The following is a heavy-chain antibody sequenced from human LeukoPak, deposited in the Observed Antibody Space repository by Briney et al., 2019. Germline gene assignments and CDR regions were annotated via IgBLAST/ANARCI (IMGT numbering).Heavy chain of an antibody. CDR2: IYYSGST. V-gene: IGHV4-59*01. CDR3: ARGTGERYYYYYMDV. D-gene: IGHD7-27*01. Sequence: PSETLSLTCTVSGGSISSYYWSWIRQPPGKGLEWIGYIYYSGSTNYNPSLKSRVTISVDTSKTQFSLNLSSVTAADTAVYCCARGTGERYYYYYMDVWGKGTTVTVSS. CDR1: GGSISSYY. J-gene: IGHJ6*03.